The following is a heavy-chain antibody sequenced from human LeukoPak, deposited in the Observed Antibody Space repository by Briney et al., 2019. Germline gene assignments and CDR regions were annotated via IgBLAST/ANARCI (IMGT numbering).Heavy chain of an antibody. CDR3: ARDSSRSHYYDSSGCYFNYWFDP. Sequence: ASVKVSCKASGYTFTSYYMHWVRQAPGQGLEWMGWINPNSGGTNYAQKFQGRVTMTRDTSISTAYMELSRLRSDDTAVYYCARDSSRSHYYDSSGCYFNYWFDPWGQGTLVTVSS. CDR1: GYTFTSYY. CDR2: INPNSGGT. J-gene: IGHJ5*02. D-gene: IGHD3-22*01. V-gene: IGHV1-2*02.